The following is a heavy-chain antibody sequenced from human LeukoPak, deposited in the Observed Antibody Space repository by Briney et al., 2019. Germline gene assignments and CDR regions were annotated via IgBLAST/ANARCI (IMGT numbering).Heavy chain of an antibody. J-gene: IGHJ4*02. V-gene: IGHV1-69*04. D-gene: IGHD6-6*01. CDR1: GGTFSSYA. CDR3: ARDSSIAARRAPFDY. Sequence: SVKVSCKASGGTFSSYAISWVRQAPGQGLEWMGRIIPILGIANYAQKFQGRVTITADKSTSTAYMELSSLRSEDTVVYYCARDSSIAARRAPFDYWGQGTLVTVSS. CDR2: IIPILGIA.